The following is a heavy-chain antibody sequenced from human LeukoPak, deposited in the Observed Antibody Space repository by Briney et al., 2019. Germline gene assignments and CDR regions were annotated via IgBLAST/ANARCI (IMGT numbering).Heavy chain of an antibody. V-gene: IGHV1-3*01. Sequence: GASVKVSCKASGYTFSSYAMHWLRRAPGQRLEWMGWINAGNGDTKYSQKFQGRVTIARDTSASTAYMELSSLRSEDTAVYYCARDRGGTGDFDYWGQGTLVTVSS. CDR2: INAGNGDT. CDR3: ARDRGGTGDFDY. J-gene: IGHJ4*02. D-gene: IGHD1-1*01. CDR1: GYTFSSYA.